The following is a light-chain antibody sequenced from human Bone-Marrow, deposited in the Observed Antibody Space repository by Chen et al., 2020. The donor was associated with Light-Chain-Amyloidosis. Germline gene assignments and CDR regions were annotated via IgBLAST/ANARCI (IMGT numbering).Light chain of an antibody. CDR2: GAS. J-gene: IGKJ2*01. Sequence: EILLTQSPGTLSLSPGERVTLSCRASQSISKNYVAWYPQRRGQAPRLLIYGASNRATGIPDRFSGSGSGTDFTLTISELEPEDFAVYYCQQYGTSPDYTFGQGTRLEIK. CDR1: QSISKNY. CDR3: QQYGTSPDYT. V-gene: IGKV3-20*01.